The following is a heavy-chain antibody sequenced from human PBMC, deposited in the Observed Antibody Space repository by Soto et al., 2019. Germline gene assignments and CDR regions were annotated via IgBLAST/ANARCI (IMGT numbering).Heavy chain of an antibody. V-gene: IGHV2-5*02. Sequence: QITLKESGPTLVKPTQTLTLTCTFSGFSLNTGGVSVGWIRQPPGKALEWLALIYWDDDRRYSPSLISRLTITKDTTKNQVLLTMTNMDPADTATYYCAHRHGAAINTRHNWFDHWGQGTLVIVSS. CDR2: IYWDDDR. D-gene: IGHD1-26*01. CDR1: GFSLNTGGVS. CDR3: AHRHGAAINTRHNWFDH. J-gene: IGHJ5*02.